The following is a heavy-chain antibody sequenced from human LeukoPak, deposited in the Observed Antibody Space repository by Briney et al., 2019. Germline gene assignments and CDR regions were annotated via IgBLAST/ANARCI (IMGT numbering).Heavy chain of an antibody. J-gene: IGHJ4*02. CDR1: GYNFNTYW. CDR2: IRPMNSDV. Sequence: GEPLKISCKGSGYNFNTYWVAWARQLPGKGLEWMGIIRPMNSDVRYSPSFQGQVTISADRSINTAYLQWSSLTASDTAMYYCASRPFETTVVPWDFYWGQGTQVTVSS. V-gene: IGHV5-51*01. CDR3: ASRPFETTVVPWDFY. D-gene: IGHD4-23*01.